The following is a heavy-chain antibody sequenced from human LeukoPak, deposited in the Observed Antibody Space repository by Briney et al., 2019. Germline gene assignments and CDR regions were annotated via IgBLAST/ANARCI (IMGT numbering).Heavy chain of an antibody. Sequence: RGSLRLSSADPGFTLCSAAMSSVRQAPGKGLEWVSAISGSGAYTYYADSVKGRFTISRDNSKNALYLQVNSLRAEDTAVYYCAKGLEGGPTNCDYWGQGTLVSVSS. CDR3: AKGLEGGPTNCDY. V-gene: IGHV3-23*01. CDR1: GFTLCSAA. CDR2: ISGSGAYT. J-gene: IGHJ4*02. D-gene: IGHD1-26*01.